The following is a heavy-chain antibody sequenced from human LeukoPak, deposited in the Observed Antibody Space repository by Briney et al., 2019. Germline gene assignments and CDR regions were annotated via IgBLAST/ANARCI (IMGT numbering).Heavy chain of an antibody. CDR2: ISTSISTI. J-gene: IGHJ3*02. CDR3: AKANPHTIAVAGNDAFDI. Sequence: GGSLRLSCAASGFTFSTYSMNWVRQAPGKGLEWVSHISTSISTIFYADSVKGRFTISRDNSKNTLYLQMNSLRAEDTAVYYCAKANPHTIAVAGNDAFDIWGQGTMVTVSS. CDR1: GFTFSTYS. V-gene: IGHV3-48*01. D-gene: IGHD6-19*01.